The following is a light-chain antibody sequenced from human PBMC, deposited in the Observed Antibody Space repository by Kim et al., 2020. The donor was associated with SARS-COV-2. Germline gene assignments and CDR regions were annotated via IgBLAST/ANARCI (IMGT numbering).Light chain of an antibody. V-gene: IGKV3-15*01. CDR3: QQYNNWFPYT. J-gene: IGKJ2*01. CDR1: RSVSTN. CDR2: GAS. Sequence: SPGGGATLSWRASRSVSTNLAWYHQRPGQAPRLLIYGASTRAIGIPARIRGSGSGTDFTLTISSLQSGDFGFYYCQQYNNWFPYTFGQGTKLEI.